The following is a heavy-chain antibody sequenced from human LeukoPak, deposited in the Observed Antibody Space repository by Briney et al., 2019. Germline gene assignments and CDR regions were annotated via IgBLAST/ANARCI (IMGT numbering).Heavy chain of an antibody. J-gene: IGHJ6*02. V-gene: IGHV3-30*02. CDR1: GFTFSSYG. CDR2: IWYDGNKK. CDR3: AKDIGSQRYYGMDV. D-gene: IGHD3-16*02. Sequence: GGSLRLSCAVSGFTFSSYGMHWVRQAPGKGLEWVAVIWYDGNKKDYADSVKGRFTISRDNSKNTLYLQMNSLRAEDTALYYCAKDIGSQRYYGMDVWGQGTTVTVSS.